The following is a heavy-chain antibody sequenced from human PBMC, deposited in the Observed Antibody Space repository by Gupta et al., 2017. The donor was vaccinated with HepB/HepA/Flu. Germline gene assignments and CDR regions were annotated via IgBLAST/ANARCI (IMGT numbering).Heavy chain of an antibody. CDR2: ICPGGTT. V-gene: IGHV3-53*01. CDR1: GFTVSSNY. J-gene: IGHJ5*02. CDR3: ARQTQSEYDGEGGSLRQWYDWFDA. D-gene: IGHD3-10*01. Sequence: EVQLVEYGGGLIPPGGSLRLSCAATGFTVSSNYMRWVRQAPGKGLEWVSIICPGGTTKYADTVKCRYTIYRDNSKNTVDLQMNSLRTEDTARYYCARQTQSEYDGEGGSLRQWYDWFDAWGQGTLVTVSS.